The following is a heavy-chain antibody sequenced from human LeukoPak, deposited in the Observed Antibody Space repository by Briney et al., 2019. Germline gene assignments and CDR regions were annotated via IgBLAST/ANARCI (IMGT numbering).Heavy chain of an antibody. CDR3: AKHSDYYGSGLGSHFDY. Sequence: GGSLRLSCAASGFTFSSYAMSWVRQAPGKGLEWVSAISGSGGSTYYADTVKGRFTISRDNSKNTLYLQMNSLRAEDTDVYYCAKHSDYYGSGLGSHFDYWGQGTLVTVSS. J-gene: IGHJ4*02. CDR2: ISGSGGST. V-gene: IGHV3-23*01. D-gene: IGHD3-10*01. CDR1: GFTFSSYA.